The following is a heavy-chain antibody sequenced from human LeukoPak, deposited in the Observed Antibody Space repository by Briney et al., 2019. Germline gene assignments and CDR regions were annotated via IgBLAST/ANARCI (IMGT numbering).Heavy chain of an antibody. Sequence: GGSLRLSCAASGFTFSSYAMSWVRQAPGKGLEWVSAISGSGGSTYYADSVKGRFTISRDNSKNTLYLQMNSLRAEDTAVYYCVRVVTTGSGWYHFDNWGLGTLVTVSS. CDR1: GFTFSSYA. D-gene: IGHD6-13*01. V-gene: IGHV3-23*01. CDR3: VRVVTTGSGWYHFDN. CDR2: ISGSGGST. J-gene: IGHJ4*02.